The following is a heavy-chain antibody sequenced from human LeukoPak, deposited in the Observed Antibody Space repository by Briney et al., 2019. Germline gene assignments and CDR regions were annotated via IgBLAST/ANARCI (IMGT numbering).Heavy chain of an antibody. Sequence: GGSLRLSCAASRFTFSSYAMSWVRQAPGKGLEWVSAISASGVTTHYADSVKGRFTISRDNSKNTLYLQMSSLRAEDAAIYYCAKDSRGNYVAWLDPWGQGTLVSVSS. V-gene: IGHV3-23*01. J-gene: IGHJ5*02. CDR2: ISASGVTT. CDR3: AKDSRGNYVAWLDP. CDR1: RFTFSSYA. D-gene: IGHD4-11*01.